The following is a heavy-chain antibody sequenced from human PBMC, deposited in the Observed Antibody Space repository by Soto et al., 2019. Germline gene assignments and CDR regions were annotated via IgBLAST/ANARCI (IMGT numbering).Heavy chain of an antibody. V-gene: IGHV3-23*01. D-gene: IGHD3-9*01. Sequence: EVQMLESGGGLVQRGGSLRLSCAASGFTFSSYAMTWVRQAPGKGLEWVSTISGNGGSTYYADSVKGRFTISRDNSQHALYLQMNSLRAEDTAVYYCAKAGNYDILTGYCDYWGQGTLVTVSA. CDR2: ISGNGGST. J-gene: IGHJ4*02. CDR3: AKAGNYDILTGYCDY. CDR1: GFTFSSYA.